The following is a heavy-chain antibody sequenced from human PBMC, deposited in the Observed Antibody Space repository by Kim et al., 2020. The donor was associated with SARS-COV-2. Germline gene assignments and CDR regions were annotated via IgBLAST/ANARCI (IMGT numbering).Heavy chain of an antibody. CDR2: T. V-gene: IGHV1-3*01. CDR3: AKWGTYDPFDY. D-gene: IGHD3-16*01. J-gene: IGHJ4*02. Sequence: TKTSQKFQGRVTIIRDPAASTVYMELSSLRSEDTAVYYCAKWGTYDPFDYWGQGTLVTVFS.